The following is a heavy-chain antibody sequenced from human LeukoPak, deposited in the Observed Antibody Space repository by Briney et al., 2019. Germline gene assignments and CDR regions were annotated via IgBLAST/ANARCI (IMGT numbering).Heavy chain of an antibody. Sequence: PGGSLRLSRAASGFIFSSYSMNWVRQAPGKGLEWVSYIYSGSGITSYADSVKGRFTISTDNGKNSLYLQMNRLRDDDTAVYYCTSDHGYTFDIWGQGTMVTVSS. V-gene: IGHV3-48*02. D-gene: IGHD3-16*02. CDR1: GFIFSSYS. J-gene: IGHJ3*02. CDR3: TSDHGYTFDI. CDR2: IYSGSGIT.